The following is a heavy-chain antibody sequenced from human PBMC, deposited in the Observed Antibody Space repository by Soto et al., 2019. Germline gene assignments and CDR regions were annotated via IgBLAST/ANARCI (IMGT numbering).Heavy chain of an antibody. CDR3: ARQVTVYSSGWYDYYMDV. Sequence: PGKGLEWIGSIYYSGSTYYNPSLKSRVTISIDTSKNQFSLKLSSVTAADTAVYYCARQVTVYSSGWYDYYMDVWGKGTTVTVSS. V-gene: IGHV4-39*01. CDR2: IYYSGST. J-gene: IGHJ6*03. D-gene: IGHD6-19*01.